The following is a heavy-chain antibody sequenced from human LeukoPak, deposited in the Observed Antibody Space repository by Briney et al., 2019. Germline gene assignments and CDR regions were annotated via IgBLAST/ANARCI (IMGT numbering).Heavy chain of an antibody. CDR2: INWNGGST. V-gene: IGHV3-20*04. CDR1: GFTFSDYY. J-gene: IGHJ4*02. D-gene: IGHD3-22*01. Sequence: PGGSLRLSCAASGFTFSDYYMSWIRQAPGKGLEWVSGINWNGGSTGYADSVKGRFTISRDNAKNSLYLQMNSLRAEDTALYYCARALHYYYDSSGYQGGFDYWGQGTLVTVSS. CDR3: ARALHYYYDSSGYQGGFDY.